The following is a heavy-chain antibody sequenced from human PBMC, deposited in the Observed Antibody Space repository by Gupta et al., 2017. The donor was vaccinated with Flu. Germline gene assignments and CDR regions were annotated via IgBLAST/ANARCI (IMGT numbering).Heavy chain of an antibody. CDR2: IIPIFNTP. J-gene: IGHJ4*02. CDR3: GVGGTGWPAAWTLDY. Sequence: QVQLVQSGAEVKKPGSSVKVSCTASGGTFNNFPITWVRQAPGQGLEWMGGIIPIFNTPNYAQKFQDRVTITADKFTSTAYMELSGLKSDDTAIYYCGVGGTGWPAAWTLDYWGQGTLVTVSS. D-gene: IGHD6-19*01. CDR1: GGTFNNFP. V-gene: IGHV1-69*06.